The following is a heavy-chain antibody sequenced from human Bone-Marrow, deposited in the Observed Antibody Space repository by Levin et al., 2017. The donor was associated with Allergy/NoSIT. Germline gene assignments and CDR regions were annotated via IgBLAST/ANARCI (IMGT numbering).Heavy chain of an antibody. CDR2: ISGTGSST. CDR3: AKELSETGYYYYGVDV. D-gene: IGHD3-9*01. CDR1: GFSFGKHA. J-gene: IGHJ6*02. Sequence: QSGGSLRLSCAASGFSFGKHAMTWMRQAPGRGLEWVAVISGTGSSTYYADSVKGRFAISRANSKNILYLQMNTLRAEDTAVYYCAKELSETGYYYYGVDVWGHGTTVTVSS. V-gene: IGHV3-23*01.